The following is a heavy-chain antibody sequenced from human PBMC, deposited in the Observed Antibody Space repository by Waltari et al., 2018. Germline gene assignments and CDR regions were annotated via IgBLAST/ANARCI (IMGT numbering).Heavy chain of an antibody. D-gene: IGHD2-21*02. CDR3: ARDVRGCGGDCYSGYFDY. J-gene: IGHJ4*02. CDR2: TYYRSKWYN. CDR1: GDRVPSHSAA. Sequence: QVQLQQSGPGLVKPSQTLSLTCAISGDRVPSHSAAWNWIRPSPSSGLEWLGRTYYRSKWYNDYAVSVKSRITINPDTSKNQFSLQLNSVTPEDTAVYYCARDVRGCGGDCYSGYFDYWGQGTLVTVSS. V-gene: IGHV6-1*01.